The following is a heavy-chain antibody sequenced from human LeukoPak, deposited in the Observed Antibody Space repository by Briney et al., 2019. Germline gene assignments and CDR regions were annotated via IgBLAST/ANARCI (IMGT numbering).Heavy chain of an antibody. CDR3: ARLWWSGSSYFDY. Sequence: SETLSLTCTVSGGSISSSSYYWGWIRQPPGKGLEWIGSIYYSGTTYYNPSLKSRVTISVDTSKNQFSLKLSSVTAADTAVYYCARLWWSGSSYFDYWGQGTLVTVSS. CDR2: IYYSGTT. CDR1: GGSISSSSYY. V-gene: IGHV4-39*01. D-gene: IGHD6-6*01. J-gene: IGHJ4*02.